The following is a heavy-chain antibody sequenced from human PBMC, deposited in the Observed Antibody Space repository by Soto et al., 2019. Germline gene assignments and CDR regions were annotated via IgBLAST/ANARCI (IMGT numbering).Heavy chain of an antibody. CDR2: ISAYNGNT. CDR1: GYTFTSYG. Sequence: ASVKVSCKASGYTFTSYGISWVRQAPGQGLEWMGWISAYNGNTKYVQNVQGRVTMTTDKFADTAYMELRSLRYDDTAVYYCVRYRHYDILTGSYNNWFDPWGQGTQVTVSS. D-gene: IGHD3-9*01. J-gene: IGHJ5*02. V-gene: IGHV1-18*01. CDR3: VRYRHYDILTGSYNNWFDP.